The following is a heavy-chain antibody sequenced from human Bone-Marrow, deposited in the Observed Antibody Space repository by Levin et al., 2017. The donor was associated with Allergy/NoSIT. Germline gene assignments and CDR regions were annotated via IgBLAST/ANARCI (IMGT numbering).Heavy chain of an antibody. CDR3: ARGKADDIVVVVAATGYYYYYMDV. CDR1: GGSFSGYY. CDR2: INHSGST. D-gene: IGHD2-15*01. Sequence: SQTLSLTCAVYGGSFSGYYWSWIRQPPGKGLEWIGEINHSGSTNYNPSLKSRVTISVDTSKNQFSLKLSSVTAADTAVYYCARGKADDIVVVVAATGYYYYYMDVWGKGTTVTVSS. J-gene: IGHJ6*03. V-gene: IGHV4-34*01.